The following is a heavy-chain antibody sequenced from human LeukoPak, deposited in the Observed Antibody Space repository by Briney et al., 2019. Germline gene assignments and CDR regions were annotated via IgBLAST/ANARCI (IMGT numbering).Heavy chain of an antibody. CDR2: IYSTGST. J-gene: IGHJ4*02. CDR3: ARRHIAAASTLEY. CDR1: CGTISGYH. V-gene: IGHV4-59*01. Sequence: TPSETLSLTCTVSCGTISGYHWSWIRQSPGKGLEWIGYIYSTGSTNYNPSLKSRLTISVDTSKNQFSLKLSSVTAADTTVYYCARRHIAAASTLEYWGQGPLVTVSS. D-gene: IGHD6-13*01.